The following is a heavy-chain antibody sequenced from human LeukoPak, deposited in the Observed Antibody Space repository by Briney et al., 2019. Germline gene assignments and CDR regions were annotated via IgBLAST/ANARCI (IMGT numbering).Heavy chain of an antibody. D-gene: IGHD2-2*01. CDR2: INWNGGST. CDR1: GFTFDDYG. J-gene: IGHJ4*02. Sequence: GGSLRLSCAASGFTFDDYGMSWVRQAPGKGLEWVSGINWNGGSTGYADSVKGRFTISRDNAKNSLYLQMNSLRAEDTALYYCVRHLGYCSSTSCYGVDYWGQGTLVTVSS. CDR3: VRHLGYCSSTSCYGVDY. V-gene: IGHV3-20*04.